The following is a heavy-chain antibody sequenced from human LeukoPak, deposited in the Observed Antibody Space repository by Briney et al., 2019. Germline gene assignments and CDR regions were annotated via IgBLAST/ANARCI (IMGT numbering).Heavy chain of an antibody. D-gene: IGHD3-22*01. V-gene: IGHV3-48*03. J-gene: IGHJ4*02. Sequence: GGSLRLSCAASGIIFSSFEMSWVRQAPGRGLEWISHISHIGDIKYADSVKGRFTISRDNAKNSQYLQMTSLRAEDTAVYYCARSSGSYRPFDSWGQGTLVTVSS. CDR1: GIIFSSFE. CDR2: ISHIGDI. CDR3: ARSSGSYRPFDS.